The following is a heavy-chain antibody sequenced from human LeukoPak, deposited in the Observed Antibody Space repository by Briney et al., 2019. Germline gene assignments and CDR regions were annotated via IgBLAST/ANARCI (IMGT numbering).Heavy chain of an antibody. Sequence: SETLSLTCSVSGYSISSGYYWSWIRQPAGKGLEWIGRIYTSGSTNYNPSLKSRVTISVDTSKNQFSLKLSSVTAADTAVYYCARGGKYCSSTSCYEFDYWGHGTLVTVSS. CDR1: GYSISSGYY. CDR3: ARGGKYCSSTSCYEFDY. D-gene: IGHD2-2*01. CDR2: IYTSGST. J-gene: IGHJ4*01. V-gene: IGHV4-61*02.